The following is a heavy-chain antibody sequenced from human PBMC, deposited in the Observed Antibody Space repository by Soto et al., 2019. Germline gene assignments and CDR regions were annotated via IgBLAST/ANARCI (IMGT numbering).Heavy chain of an antibody. Sequence: EVQLVESGGGLIQPGGSLRLSCVVSGFTVSSSNYMSWVRQAPGKGLEWVSVIYTGGTTYYADSVKGRFTIARDNSKNTLYLQMNSLRAEDTAVYYCHGYGYWGQGTLVTVSS. V-gene: IGHV3-53*01. CDR3: HGYGY. J-gene: IGHJ4*02. D-gene: IGHD5-12*01. CDR2: IYTGGTT. CDR1: GFTVSSSNY.